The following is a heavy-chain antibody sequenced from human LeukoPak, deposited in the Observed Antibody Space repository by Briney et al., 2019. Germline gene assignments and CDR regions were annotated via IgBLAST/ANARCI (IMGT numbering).Heavy chain of an antibody. D-gene: IGHD3-22*01. CDR1: GFTFSSYW. Sequence: PGGSLRLSCAASGFTFSSYWMSWVRQAPGKGLEWVANIKQDGSEKYYVDSVKGRFTISRDNAKKSLYLQMNSLRAEDTAVYYCAKDRAYYYDSSGYFDYWGQGTLVTVSS. CDR3: AKDRAYYYDSSGYFDY. V-gene: IGHV3-7*03. J-gene: IGHJ4*02. CDR2: IKQDGSEK.